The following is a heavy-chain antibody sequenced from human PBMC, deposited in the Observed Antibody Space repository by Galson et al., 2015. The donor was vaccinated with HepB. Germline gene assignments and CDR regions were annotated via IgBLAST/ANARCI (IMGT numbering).Heavy chain of an antibody. Sequence: SLRLSCAASGYTFDDYAIHWVRQVPGKGLEWVSGLSWNNRTIEYADSVKGRFTISRDTARNSLYLQMNSLRAEDTALYYCTKSACNNGVCQFDNWGQGTLVTVST. D-gene: IGHD2-8*01. J-gene: IGHJ4*02. CDR1: GYTFDDYA. CDR2: LSWNNRTI. CDR3: TKSACNNGVCQFDN. V-gene: IGHV3-9*01.